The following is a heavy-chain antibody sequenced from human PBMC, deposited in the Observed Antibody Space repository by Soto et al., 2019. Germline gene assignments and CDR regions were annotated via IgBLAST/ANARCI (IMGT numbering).Heavy chain of an antibody. Sequence: QVKLVESGGGVVQPGRSRRLSCAASGFTLSSYGMHWVRQAPGKGLEWVAFISPDGRNKDYADSVKGRFTMSRDNSKKTLYLQMNSLRVEDTAVYYCVKPSASLQWPTFDPWGHGTLVTVSS. CDR1: GFTLSSYG. V-gene: IGHV3-30*18. J-gene: IGHJ5*02. CDR2: ISPDGRNK. CDR3: VKPSASLQWPTFDP. D-gene: IGHD6-19*01.